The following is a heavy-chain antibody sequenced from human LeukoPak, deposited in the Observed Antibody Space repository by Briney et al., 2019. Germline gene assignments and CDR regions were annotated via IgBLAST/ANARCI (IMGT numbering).Heavy chain of an antibody. Sequence: GGSLRLSCEASGFTFSDPYMSWIRQAPGKGLECLSYISGSGTDINYADSVKGRFTISRDNAKNSLYLQMNSLRAEDTAVYYCAELGITMIGGVWGKGTTVTISS. J-gene: IGHJ6*04. V-gene: IGHV3-11*06. CDR2: ISGSGTDI. D-gene: IGHD3-10*02. CDR3: AELGITMIGGV. CDR1: GFTFSDPY.